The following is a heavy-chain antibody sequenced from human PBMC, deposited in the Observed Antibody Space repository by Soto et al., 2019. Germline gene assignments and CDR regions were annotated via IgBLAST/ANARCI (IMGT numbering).Heavy chain of an antibody. J-gene: IGHJ3*02. CDR3: ASLDYYYGSGSDDAFDI. Sequence: SVKVSCKASGGSFSSYAISWVRQAPGQGLEWMGGIIPIFGTANYAQKFQGRVTITADESTSTAYMELSSLRSEDTAVYYCASLDYYYGSGSDDAFDIWGQGTMVTVSS. V-gene: IGHV1-69*13. CDR1: GGSFSSYA. D-gene: IGHD3-10*01. CDR2: IIPIFGTA.